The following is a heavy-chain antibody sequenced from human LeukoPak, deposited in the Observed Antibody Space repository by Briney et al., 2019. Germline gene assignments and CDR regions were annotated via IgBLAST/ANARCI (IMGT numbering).Heavy chain of an antibody. Sequence: SVKVSCKASGYTFTSYAISWVRQAPGQGLEWMGRIIPILGIANYAQKFQGRVTITADKSTSTAYMELSSLRSEDTAVYYCARDRGPEYCSGGSCYYYGMDVWGQGTTVTVSS. J-gene: IGHJ6*02. D-gene: IGHD2-15*01. V-gene: IGHV1-69*04. CDR3: ARDRGPEYCSGGSCYYYGMDV. CDR1: GYTFTSYA. CDR2: IIPILGIA.